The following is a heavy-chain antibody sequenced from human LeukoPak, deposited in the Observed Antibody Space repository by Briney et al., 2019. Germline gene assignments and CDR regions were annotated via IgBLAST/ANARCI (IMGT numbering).Heavy chain of an antibody. V-gene: IGHV3-73*01. CDR1: GFTFSDSP. D-gene: IGHD1-26*01. Sequence: GXXRLSXVASGFTFSDSPMHWVGQASGEGLEWVGRIRSRPNSYATTYAASVKGRFTISRDDSKNAAYLQMNSLKIEDTAVYYCTRVNPSTGSYYDAFDIWGQGTMVTVSS. CDR2: IRSRPNSYAT. J-gene: IGHJ3*02. CDR3: TRVNPSTGSYYDAFDI.